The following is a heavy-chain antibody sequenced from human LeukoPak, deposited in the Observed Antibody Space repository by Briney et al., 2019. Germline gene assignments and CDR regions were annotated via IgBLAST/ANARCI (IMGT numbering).Heavy chain of an antibody. Sequence: SQTLSLTCTVSGGSISSGSYYWGWIRQPPGKGLEWIGSIYYSGSTYYNPSLKSRVTISVDTSKNQFSLKLSSVTAADTAVYYCASLPWGSLGAFDYWGQGTLVTVSS. CDR2: IYYSGST. J-gene: IGHJ4*02. V-gene: IGHV4-39*07. D-gene: IGHD1-26*01. CDR1: GGSISSGSYY. CDR3: ASLPWGSLGAFDY.